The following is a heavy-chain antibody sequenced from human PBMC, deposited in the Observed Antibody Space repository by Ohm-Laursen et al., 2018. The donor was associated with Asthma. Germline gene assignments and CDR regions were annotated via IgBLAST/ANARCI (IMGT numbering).Heavy chain of an antibody. Sequence: SLRLSCAAFGFTFRSYAMHWVRQVPGKGLEWVASISTASTFIYYADSVRGRFTTSRDNAKNSVYLQMNSLRAEDTALYYCARIGPEWELPGREYSLHHWGQGTQVTVSS. CDR3: ARIGPEWELPGREYSLHH. CDR2: ISTASTFI. D-gene: IGHD1-26*01. J-gene: IGHJ1*01. V-gene: IGHV3-21*01. CDR1: GFTFRSYA.